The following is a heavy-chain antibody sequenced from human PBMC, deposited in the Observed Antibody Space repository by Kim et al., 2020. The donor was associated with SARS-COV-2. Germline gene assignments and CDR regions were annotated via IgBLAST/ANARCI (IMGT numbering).Heavy chain of an antibody. V-gene: IGHV1-3*01. J-gene: IGHJ4*02. Sequence: ASVKVSCKASGYTFTSYAMHWVRQAPGQRLEWMGWINAGNGNTKYSQKFQGRVTITRDTSASTAYMELSSLRSEDTAVYYCARDAPLYDILTGLGPFYYWGQGTLVTVSS. D-gene: IGHD3-9*01. CDR1: GYTFTSYA. CDR3: ARDAPLYDILTGLGPFYY. CDR2: INAGNGNT.